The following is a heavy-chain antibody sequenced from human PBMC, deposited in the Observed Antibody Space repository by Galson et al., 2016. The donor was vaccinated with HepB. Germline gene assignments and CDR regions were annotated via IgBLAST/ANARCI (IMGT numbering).Heavy chain of an antibody. D-gene: IGHD5-24*01. CDR3: ARGERWLQLFDY. Sequence: SLRLSCAASGFIFSRYAMSWVRQAPGKGLEWVSLIYSDTNTHYADSVKGRFTISRDKSKNTLYLQMNSLRVEDTAVYYCARGERWLQLFDYWGQGTLVTVSS. CDR1: GFIFSRYA. V-gene: IGHV3-66*02. J-gene: IGHJ4*02. CDR2: IYSDTNT.